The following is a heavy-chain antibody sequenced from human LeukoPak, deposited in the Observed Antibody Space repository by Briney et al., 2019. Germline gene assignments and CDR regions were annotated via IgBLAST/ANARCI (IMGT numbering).Heavy chain of an antibody. CDR3: ARVRIFRDAFDI. CDR2: IYHSGST. Sequence: SETLSLTCTVSGYSISSGYYWGWIRQPPGKGLEWIGSIYHSGSTNYNPSLKSRVTISVDTSKNQFSLKLSSVTAADTAVYYCARVRIFRDAFDIWGQGTMVTVSS. CDR1: GYSISSGYY. V-gene: IGHV4-38-2*02. J-gene: IGHJ3*02.